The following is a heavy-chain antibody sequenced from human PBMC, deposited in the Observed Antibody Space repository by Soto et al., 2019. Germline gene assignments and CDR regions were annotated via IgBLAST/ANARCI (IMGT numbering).Heavy chain of an antibody. D-gene: IGHD2-2*02. CDR1: GGSISSGDYY. CDR2: IYYSGST. CDR3: ARYHRVVVVPAAIYYYYGMDV. J-gene: IGHJ6*02. V-gene: IGHV4-30-4*01. Sequence: PSETLSLTCTVSGGSISSGDYYWSWIRQPPGKGLERIGYIYYSGSTYYNPSLKSRVTISVDTSKNQFSLKLSSVTAADTAVYYCARYHRVVVVPAAIYYYYGMDVWGQGTTVTVSS.